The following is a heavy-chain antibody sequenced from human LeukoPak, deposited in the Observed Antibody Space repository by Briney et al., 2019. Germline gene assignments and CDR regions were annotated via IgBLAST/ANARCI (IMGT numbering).Heavy chain of an antibody. CDR1: GFTFSSYG. V-gene: IGHV3-30*18. J-gene: IGHJ4*02. CDR2: ISYDGSNK. Sequence: GGSLRLSCAASGFTFSSYGMHWVRQAPSKGLEWVAVISYDGSNKYYADSVKGRFTISRDNSKNTLYLQMNSLRAEDTAVYYCAKGIEFDYWGQGTLVTVSS. CDR3: AKGIEFDY.